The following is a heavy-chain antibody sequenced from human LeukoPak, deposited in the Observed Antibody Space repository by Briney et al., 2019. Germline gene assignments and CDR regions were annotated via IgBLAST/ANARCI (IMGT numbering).Heavy chain of an antibody. D-gene: IGHD3-10*01. CDR1: GFTFSNAW. CDR3: TTDWQITMVRGVINLDY. J-gene: IGHJ4*02. V-gene: IGHV3-15*01. CDR2: IKSKTDGGTT. Sequence: GGSLRLSWAASGFTFSNAWMSWVRQAPAKGLEWVGRIKSKTDGGTTDYAAPVKGRFTISRDDSKNTLYLQMNSLKTEDTAVYYCTTDWQITMVRGVINLDYWGQGTLVTVSS.